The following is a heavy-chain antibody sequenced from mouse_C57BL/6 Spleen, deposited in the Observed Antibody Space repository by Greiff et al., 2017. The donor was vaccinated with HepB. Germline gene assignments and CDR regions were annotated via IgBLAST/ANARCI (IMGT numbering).Heavy chain of an antibody. Sequence: QVQLQQSGAELVMPGASVKLSCKASGYTFTSYWMHWVKQRPGQGLEWIGEIDPSDSYTNYNQKFKGKSTLTVDKSSSTAYMQLSSLTSEDSAVYYCTRGGTTVVATSMDYWGQGTSVTVSS. CDR1: GYTFTSYW. D-gene: IGHD1-1*01. CDR3: TRGGTTVVATSMDY. V-gene: IGHV1-69*01. CDR2: IDPSDSYT. J-gene: IGHJ4*01.